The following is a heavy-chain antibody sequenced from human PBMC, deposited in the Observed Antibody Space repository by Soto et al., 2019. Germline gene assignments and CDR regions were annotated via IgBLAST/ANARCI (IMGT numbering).Heavy chain of an antibody. CDR1: GFTFSNAW. CDR3: TTPGGGYSGYDHFDY. CDR2: IKSKTDGGTT. D-gene: IGHD5-12*01. Sequence: LRLSCAASGFTFSNAWMNWVRQAPGKGLEWVGRIKSKTDGGTTDYAAPVKGRFTISRDDSKNTLYLQMNSLKTEDTAVYYCTTPGGGYSGYDHFDYWGQGTLVTVSS. J-gene: IGHJ4*02. V-gene: IGHV3-15*07.